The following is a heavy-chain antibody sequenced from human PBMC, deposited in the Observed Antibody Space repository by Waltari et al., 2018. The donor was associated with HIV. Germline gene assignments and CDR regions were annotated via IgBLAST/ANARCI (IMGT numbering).Heavy chain of an antibody. Sequence: QVQLQESGPGLVKPSETLSLTCTVSGGSVSSHYWSWIRQPPGKGLEWLGCIYSGGTTSGSPPPPGRVTISLDRSRNQFSLNRRYVTTADTAVYYCARAYCTATSCALGTFDYWGRGTLVTVSS. V-gene: IGHV4-59*02. J-gene: IGHJ4*02. CDR3: ARAYCTATSCALGTFDY. D-gene: IGHD2-8*02. CDR1: GGSVSSHY. CDR2: IYSGGTT.